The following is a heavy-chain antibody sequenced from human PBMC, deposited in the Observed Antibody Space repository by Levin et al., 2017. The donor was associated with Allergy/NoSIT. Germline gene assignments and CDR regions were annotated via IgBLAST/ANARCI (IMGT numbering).Heavy chain of an antibody. J-gene: IGHJ4*02. Sequence: GGSLRLSCRASGFTFSSFSMSWVRQAPGKGLEWVSTISYSGTSTYYADFVKGRVAISRDNSKNTLYLQMNSLRAEDTATYYCPKGGDAYSSGCDGAFDYWGQGSLVTVSS. V-gene: IGHV3-23*01. D-gene: IGHD6-19*01. CDR3: PKGGDAYSSGCDGAFDY. CDR1: GFTFSSFS. CDR2: ISYSGTST.